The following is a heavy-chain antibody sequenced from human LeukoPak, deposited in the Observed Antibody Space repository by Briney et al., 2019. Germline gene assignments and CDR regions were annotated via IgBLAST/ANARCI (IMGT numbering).Heavy chain of an antibody. CDR1: GGSVSNGYYY. J-gene: IGHJ4*02. D-gene: IGHD5-18*01. Sequence: SETLSLTCTVSGGSVSNGYYYWSWIRQPPGKGLEWIGYIYYSASTNYNPSLKSRVTISVDTSNNQFSLKLSSVTAADTAVYYCARGSRGYSYGWGQGTLVTVSS. CDR2: IYYSAST. V-gene: IGHV4-61*01. CDR3: ARGSRGYSYG.